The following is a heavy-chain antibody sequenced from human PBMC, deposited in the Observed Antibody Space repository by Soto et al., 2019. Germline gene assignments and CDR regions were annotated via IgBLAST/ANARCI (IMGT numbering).Heavy chain of an antibody. CDR2: INPNSGGT. CDR3: ARAKVQLVGDYYYYYGMDV. CDR1: GYTFTGYY. D-gene: IGHD6-6*01. J-gene: IGHJ6*02. V-gene: IGHV1-2*02. Sequence: ASVKVSCQASGYTFTGYYMHWVRQAPGQGLEWMGWINPNSGGTNYAQKFQGRVTMTRDTSISTAYMELSRLRSDDTAVYYCARAKVQLVGDYYYYYGMDVWGQGTTVTVSS.